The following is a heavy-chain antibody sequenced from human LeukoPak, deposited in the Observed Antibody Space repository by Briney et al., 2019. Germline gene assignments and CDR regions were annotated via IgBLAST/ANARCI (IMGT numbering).Heavy chain of an antibody. V-gene: IGHV4-31*03. CDR1: GGSISSGGSR. Sequence: PSETLSLTCNVSGGSISSGGSRWSWIRPHPGKCLEWIGYIYYSGSTYYNPSLESRLTMSVDTSKNQFSLHLTSVTAADTAVYYCARDWGTYFDYWGQGTLVTVSS. CDR2: IYYSGST. CDR3: ARDWGTYFDY. D-gene: IGHD7-27*01. J-gene: IGHJ4*02.